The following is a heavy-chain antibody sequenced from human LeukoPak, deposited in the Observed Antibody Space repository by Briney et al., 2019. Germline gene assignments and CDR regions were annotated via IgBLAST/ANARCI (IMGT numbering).Heavy chain of an antibody. J-gene: IGHJ4*02. CDR3: ARGLSSGWSDYFDY. CDR1: GYTLTELS. D-gene: IGHD6-19*01. Sequence: ASVKVSCKVSGYTLTELSMHWVRQAPGKGLEWMGGFDPEDGETIYAQKFQGRVTMTEDTSTDTAYMELRSLRSDDTAVYYCARGLSSGWSDYFDYWGQGTLVTVSS. CDR2: FDPEDGET. V-gene: IGHV1-24*01.